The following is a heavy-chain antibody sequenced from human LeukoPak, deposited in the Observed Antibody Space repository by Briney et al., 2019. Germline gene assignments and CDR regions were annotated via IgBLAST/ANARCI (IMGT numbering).Heavy chain of an antibody. V-gene: IGHV3-30-3*01. Sequence: GGSLRLSCAASGFTFSSYAMHWVRQAPGKGLEWVAIISYHGDNKYYADSVKGRFTISRDNSKNTLHLQMNTLRTEDTAVYFCARSPYGDPQYYLDFWGQGTLSPSPQ. CDR2: ISYHGDNK. CDR1: GFTFSSYA. CDR3: ARSPYGDPQYYLDF. J-gene: IGHJ4*02. D-gene: IGHD4-17*01.